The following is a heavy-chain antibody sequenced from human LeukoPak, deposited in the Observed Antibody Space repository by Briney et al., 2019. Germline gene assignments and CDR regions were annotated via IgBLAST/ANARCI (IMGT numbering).Heavy chain of an antibody. CDR3: ARADIVVVPAAIHYYYYYYMDV. D-gene: IGHD2-2*01. Sequence: ASVKVSCKGSVYTFTGYYMHWVRQPPGQGLEGMGWINPNSGGTNYAQKFQGRVTMTRDTSISTAYMELSRLRSDDTAVYCCARADIVVVPAAIHYYYYYYMDVWGKGTTVTVSS. V-gene: IGHV1-2*02. J-gene: IGHJ6*03. CDR2: INPNSGGT. CDR1: VYTFTGYY.